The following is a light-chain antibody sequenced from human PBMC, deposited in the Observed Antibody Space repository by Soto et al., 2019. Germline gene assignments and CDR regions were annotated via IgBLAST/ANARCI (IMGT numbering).Light chain of an antibody. Sequence: EIVLTQSPATLSFAPGERATLSCSASQSISNYLAWYQQQPGQTPRLLIYEASNRATGIPARFSGSGSGTDFTLTISSLEPEDFAVYFCLQRSHWPPGLTFGGGTKVEIK. CDR2: EAS. CDR1: QSISNY. J-gene: IGKJ4*01. CDR3: LQRSHWPPGLT. V-gene: IGKV3-11*01.